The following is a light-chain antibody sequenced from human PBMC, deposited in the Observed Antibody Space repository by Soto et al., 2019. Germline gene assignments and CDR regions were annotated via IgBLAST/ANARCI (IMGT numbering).Light chain of an antibody. V-gene: IGLV4-69*01. Sequence: QSVLTQSPSASASLGXSVKLTCTLSSGHSSYAIAWHQQRPEKGPRYLMKLNSDGSHSKGDGIPDRFSGSSSGAERYLTISSLQSEDEADYYCQTWVTGIQVFGGGTKVTVL. CDR2: LNSDGSH. CDR3: QTWVTGIQV. J-gene: IGLJ2*01. CDR1: SGHSSYA.